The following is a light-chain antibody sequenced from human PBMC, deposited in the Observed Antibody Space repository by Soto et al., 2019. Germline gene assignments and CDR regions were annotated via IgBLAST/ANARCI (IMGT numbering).Light chain of an antibody. CDR1: SSDVGGYNY. J-gene: IGLJ2*01. Sequence: QSALTQPPSASGSPGQSVTISCTGTSSDVGGYNYVSWYQQHPGKAPKLMIYEVSKRPSGVPDRFSGSKSCNTASLTVSGLQAEDEADYYCSSYAGSNNLGVFGGGTKVTVL. CDR2: EVS. V-gene: IGLV2-8*01. CDR3: SSYAGSNNLGV.